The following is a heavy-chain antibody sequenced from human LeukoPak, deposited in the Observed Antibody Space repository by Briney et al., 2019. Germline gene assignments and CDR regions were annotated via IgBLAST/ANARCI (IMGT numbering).Heavy chain of an antibody. J-gene: IGHJ4*02. D-gene: IGHD2-15*01. CDR3: AKGRVGGTYYFDY. CDR1: GFTFSSYA. CDR2: ISGSGGST. Sequence: PPGGSLRLSCAASGFTFSSYAMSWVRQAPGKGLEWVSAISGSGGSTYYADSVKGRFTISRVNSKNTLYLQMNSLRAEDTAVYYCAKGRVGGTYYFDYWGQGTLVTVSS. V-gene: IGHV3-23*01.